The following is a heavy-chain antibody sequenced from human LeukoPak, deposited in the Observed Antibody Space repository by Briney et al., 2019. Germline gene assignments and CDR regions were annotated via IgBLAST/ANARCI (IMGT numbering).Heavy chain of an antibody. J-gene: IGHJ6*03. CDR1: GGTFSSYA. V-gene: IGHV1-18*01. CDR2: ISAYNGNT. Sequence: EASVKVSCKASGGTFSSYAISWVRQAPGQGLEWTGWISAYNGNTNYAQKLQGRVTMTTDTSTSTAYMELSSLRSEDTAVYYCARGSSSWAYYYYYMDVWGKGTTVTVSS. D-gene: IGHD6-13*01. CDR3: ARGSSSWAYYYYYMDV.